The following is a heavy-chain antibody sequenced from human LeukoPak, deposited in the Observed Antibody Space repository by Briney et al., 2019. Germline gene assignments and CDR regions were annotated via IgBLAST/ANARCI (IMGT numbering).Heavy chain of an antibody. V-gene: IGHV1-2*02. CDR3: ATEPYYYDSSGYYPYYYGMDV. Sequence: ASVKVSCKASGYTFTGYYMHWVRQAPGQGPEWMGWINPNSGGTNYAQKFQGRVTMTRDTSISTAYMELSRLRSDDTAVYYCATEPYYYDSSGYYPYYYGMDVWGQGTTVTVSS. J-gene: IGHJ6*02. D-gene: IGHD3-22*01. CDR2: INPNSGGT. CDR1: GYTFTGYY.